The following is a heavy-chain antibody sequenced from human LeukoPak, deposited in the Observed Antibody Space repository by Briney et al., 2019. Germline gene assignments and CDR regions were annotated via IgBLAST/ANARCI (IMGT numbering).Heavy chain of an antibody. V-gene: IGHV5-51*01. J-gene: IGHJ3*02. CDR2: IYPGDSQT. D-gene: IGHD6-6*01. Sequence: GESLQISCKGSGSSFTRYWIGWVRQVPGKGVGWMGIIYPGDSQTRYSPSFQGQVTISADKSISTAYLQWSSLKASDTAMYYCASRTSSSIHDAFDIWGQGAMVTVSS. CDR1: GSSFTRYW. CDR3: ASRTSSSIHDAFDI.